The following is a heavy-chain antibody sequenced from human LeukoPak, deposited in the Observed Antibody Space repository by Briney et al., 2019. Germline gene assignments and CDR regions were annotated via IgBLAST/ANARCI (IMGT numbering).Heavy chain of an antibody. J-gene: IGHJ3*02. CDR1: GFTFSTYN. D-gene: IGHD3-22*01. Sequence: PGGSLRLSCVASGFTFSTYNMNWVRQAPGKGLEWVSFFDASGNYIQYADSMKGRFTISRDNAQNSLFLQLNSLRVEDTAVYHCARDKGVAIRAYDIWGQGTMVTVSS. CDR3: ARDKGVAIRAYDI. CDR2: FDASGNYI. V-gene: IGHV3-21*06.